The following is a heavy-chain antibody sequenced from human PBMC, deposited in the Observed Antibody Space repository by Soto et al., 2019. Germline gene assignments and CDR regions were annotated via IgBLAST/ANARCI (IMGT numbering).Heavy chain of an antibody. D-gene: IGHD3-9*01. CDR3: ASMGHYDILTGYYRPRAFDI. J-gene: IGHJ3*02. V-gene: IGHV1-18*04. CDR2: ISAYNGNT. CDR1: GYTFTSYG. Sequence: ASVKVSCKASGYTFTSYGISWVRQAPGQGLEWMGWISAYNGNTNYAQKLQGRVTMTTDTSTSTAYMELRSLRSDDTAVYYCASMGHYDILTGYYRPRAFDIWGQGTMVTVSS.